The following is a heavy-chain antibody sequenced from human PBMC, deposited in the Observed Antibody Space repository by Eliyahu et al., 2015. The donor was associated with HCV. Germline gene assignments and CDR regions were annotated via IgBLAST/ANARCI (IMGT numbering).Heavy chain of an antibody. J-gene: IGHJ4*02. D-gene: IGHD3-3*01. CDR2: ISGSGGST. CDR1: GFTFSSYA. V-gene: IGHV3-23*01. Sequence: EVQLLESGGGLVQPGGSLRLSCAASGFTFSSYAMSWVRPGPGKGVGWVSAISGSGGSTYYADSVKGRFTISRDNSKNTLYLQMNSLRAEDTAVYYCAKDGFGFGVVIQLVYWGQGTLVTVSS. CDR3: AKDGFGFGVVIQLVY.